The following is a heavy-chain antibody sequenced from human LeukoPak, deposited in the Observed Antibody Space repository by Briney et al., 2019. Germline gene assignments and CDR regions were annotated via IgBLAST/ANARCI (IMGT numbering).Heavy chain of an antibody. CDR2: TYYRSKWYN. D-gene: IGHD3-16*01. CDR3: ARQFGNYMAY. V-gene: IGHV6-1*01. CDR1: GDSVSGNSAA. Sequence: SQTLSLTCAISGDSVSGNSAAWHWIRQSPSRGLEWLGRTYYRSKWYNEYAVPVKSRITINPDTSKNQFSLQLNSVTPEDTAVYYCARQFGNYMAYWGQGTLVTVSS. J-gene: IGHJ4*02.